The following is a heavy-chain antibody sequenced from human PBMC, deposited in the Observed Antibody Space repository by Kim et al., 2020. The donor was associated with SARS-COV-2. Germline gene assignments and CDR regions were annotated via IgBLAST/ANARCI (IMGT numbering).Heavy chain of an antibody. D-gene: IGHD3-3*01. CDR2: INHSGNT. J-gene: IGHJ6*02. CDR1: VGSLSGYH. CDR3: ARGRAGVVPSPILGIGPHYDFYAMDV. V-gene: IGHV4-34*01. Sequence: SETLSLTCAVYVGSLSGYHWTWIRQPPGKGLEWIGEINHSGNTNCNPSLKSRVTISLDTSKNQFSLNLRSMTAADTAVSYCARGRAGVVPSPILGIGPHYDFYAMDVWGQGTTVTVSS.